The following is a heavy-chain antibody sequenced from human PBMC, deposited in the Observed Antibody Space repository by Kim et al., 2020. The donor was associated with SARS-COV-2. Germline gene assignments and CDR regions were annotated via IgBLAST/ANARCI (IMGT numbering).Heavy chain of an antibody. D-gene: IGHD6-13*01. V-gene: IGHV1-69*01. J-gene: IGHJ4*02. CDR3: ARDGGYSSSCCDY. Sequence: YAQKFQGRVTITADESTSTAYMELSSLRSEDTAVYYCARDGGYSSSCCDYWGQGTLVTVSS.